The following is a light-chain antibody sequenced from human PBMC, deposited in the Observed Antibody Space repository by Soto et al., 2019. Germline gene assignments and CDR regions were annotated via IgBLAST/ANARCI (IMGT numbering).Light chain of an antibody. J-gene: IGKJ2*01. V-gene: IGKV3-20*01. CDR1: QSVSSSY. CDR2: GAS. CDR3: HQYGSSPYT. Sequence: EIVLTQSPGTLSLSPGERATLSCRASQSVSSSYLAWYQQKPGQAPRLLIYGASSRATGIPDRFSGSGSGTDFTLTISRLEPEDFAVYYCHQYGSSPYTFGQGTKLDIK.